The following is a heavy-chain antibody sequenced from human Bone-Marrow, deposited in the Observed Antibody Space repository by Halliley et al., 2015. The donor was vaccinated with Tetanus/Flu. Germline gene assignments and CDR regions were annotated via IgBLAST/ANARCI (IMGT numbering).Heavy chain of an antibody. CDR3: ARGFGVVIYFDN. CDR2: FHSSGSP. J-gene: IGHJ4*02. Sequence: LEFIGYFHSSGSPNYNPSFKSRVAISADTSKNQISLNLKSVTAADTAVYYCARGFGVVIYFDNWGQGTLVSVSS. D-gene: IGHD3-3*01. V-gene: IGHV4-59*09.